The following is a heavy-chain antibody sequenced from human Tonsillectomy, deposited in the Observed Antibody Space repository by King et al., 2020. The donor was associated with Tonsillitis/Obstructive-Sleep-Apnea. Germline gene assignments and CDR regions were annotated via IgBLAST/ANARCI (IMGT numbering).Heavy chain of an antibody. J-gene: IGHJ6*03. Sequence: VQLVESGGDLVQPGGSLRLSCAASGFTVSSNYMSWVRQAPGKGLEWVSIIYSGGGTYYADSVKGRFIISRDNSKNTLYLQMNSLRAEDTAVYYCGSCSSISLHPSYYYYYMDVWGQGTTVTVSS. D-gene: IGHD2-2*01. CDR3: GSCSSISLHPSYYYYYMDV. CDR1: GFTVSSNY. CDR2: IYSGGGT. V-gene: IGHV3-66*01.